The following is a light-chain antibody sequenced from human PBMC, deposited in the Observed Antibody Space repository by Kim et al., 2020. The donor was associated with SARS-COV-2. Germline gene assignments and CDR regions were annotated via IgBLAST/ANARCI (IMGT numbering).Light chain of an antibody. J-gene: IGLJ2*01. Sequence: GQSGTISCTGTSSAVGGYNYVPWYPHHPGKAPKLIISEVSKRPSGVPDRFSCSKSGDTASLTVSGLQAEDEADYYCSSYAGGSDVVFGGGTQLTVL. CDR3: SSYAGGSDVV. CDR2: EVS. V-gene: IGLV2-8*01. CDR1: SSAVGGYNY.